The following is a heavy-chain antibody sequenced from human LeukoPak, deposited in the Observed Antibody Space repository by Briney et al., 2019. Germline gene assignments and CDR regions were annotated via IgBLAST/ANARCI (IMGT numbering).Heavy chain of an antibody. CDR3: ALGPEYFQH. CDR1: GYIFTSYG. Sequence: RASVKVSCKTSGYIFTSYGISWVRQAPGQGLEWMGWISAYNGVTKYAQKLQGRVTLTTDTSTNTAYMEVRSLRSDDTAVYYCALGPEYFQHWGQGTLVTVSS. J-gene: IGHJ1*01. D-gene: IGHD3-16*01. V-gene: IGHV1-18*01. CDR2: ISAYNGVT.